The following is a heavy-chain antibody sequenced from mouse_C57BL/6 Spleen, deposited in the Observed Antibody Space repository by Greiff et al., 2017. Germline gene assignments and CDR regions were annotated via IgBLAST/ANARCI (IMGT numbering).Heavy chain of an antibody. J-gene: IGHJ4*01. V-gene: IGHV14-2*01. Sequence: EVQLQQSGAELVKPGASVKMSCTASGFNFTGYWIHWVKQRPGQGLEWIGGIDPDSGRTNYAPKFKGKATMTADTSSNTAYMQLSSLTSEDTAVYYCARATIEDAMEYWGTGTSVTVS. CDR1: GFNFTGYW. CDR2: IDPDSGRT. CDR3: ARATIEDAMEY. D-gene: IGHD2-12*01.